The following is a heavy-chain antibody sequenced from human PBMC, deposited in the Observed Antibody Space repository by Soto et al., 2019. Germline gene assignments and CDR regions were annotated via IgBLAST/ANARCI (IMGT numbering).Heavy chain of an antibody. V-gene: IGHV3-30-3*01. CDR1: GFTFSSYA. Sequence: QVQLVESGGDVVQPGRSLRLSCAASGFTFSSYAMHWVRQAPGKGLEWVAVISYDGSNKYYADSVKGRFTISRDNSKNTLYVQMNSLRAEDTAVYYCARGQGDWGYFQHWGQGTLVTVSS. J-gene: IGHJ1*01. CDR2: ISYDGSNK. D-gene: IGHD2-21*01. CDR3: ARGQGDWGYFQH.